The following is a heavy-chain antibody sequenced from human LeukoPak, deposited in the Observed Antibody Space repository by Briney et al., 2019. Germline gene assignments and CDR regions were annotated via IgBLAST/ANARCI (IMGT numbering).Heavy chain of an antibody. J-gene: IGHJ4*02. CDR1: GFTFSSYG. V-gene: IGHV3-30*18. CDR2: ISYDGSNK. CDR3: AKDYGSYHFDY. D-gene: IGHD1-26*01. Sequence: LGGALRLSCATSGFTFSSYGMHTVRKAPGKGLGRVAVISYDGSNKYYADSVKGRFTISRDNSKNTLYLQMNSLRAEDTAVYYCAKDYGSYHFDYWGQGTLVTVSS.